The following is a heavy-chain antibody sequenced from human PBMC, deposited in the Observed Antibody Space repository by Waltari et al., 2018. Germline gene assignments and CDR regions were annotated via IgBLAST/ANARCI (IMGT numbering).Heavy chain of an antibody. D-gene: IGHD1-26*01. CDR1: GGSISSYY. J-gene: IGHJ6*02. Sequence: QVQLQESGPGLVKPSETLSLTCTVSGGSISSYYWSWIRQPPGKGLEWIGYIYYSGGNTSNPSLKSRVTISVDTFKNQFSLKLSSVTAADTAVYYCARAGARGVGATTGYYYYGMDVWGQGTTVTVSS. CDR3: ARAGARGVGATTGYYYYGMDV. CDR2: IYYSGGN. V-gene: IGHV4-59*12.